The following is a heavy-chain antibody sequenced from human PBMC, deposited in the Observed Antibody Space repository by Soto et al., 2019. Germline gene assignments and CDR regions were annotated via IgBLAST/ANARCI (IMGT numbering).Heavy chain of an antibody. CDR2: INPIFGTA. CDR1: GGTFISYA. Sequence: QVQLVQPGAEVKKPGSSVKVSCKVSGGTFISYAISWVRQAPGQGLEWMGGINPIFGTANYAQKFQGRVTITADDSTSSSYMELSSLRSEATAVYYCASDLEWLLYNYWGQGTLVTVAS. D-gene: IGHD3-3*01. J-gene: IGHJ4*02. CDR3: ASDLEWLLYNY. V-gene: IGHV1-69*01.